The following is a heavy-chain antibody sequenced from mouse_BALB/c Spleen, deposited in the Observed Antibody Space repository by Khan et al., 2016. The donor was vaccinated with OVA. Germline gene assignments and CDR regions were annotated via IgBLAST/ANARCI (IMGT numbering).Heavy chain of an antibody. CDR1: GYSITSDYA. CDR2: ISSSGST. V-gene: IGHV3-2*02. Sequence: VQLKQSGPGLVKPSQSLSLTCTVTGYSITSDYAWNWIRQLPGNKLEWMGYISSSGSTNYNPALKSRISITRDTSKNQFFLLLNSVTTEDTATYNCARDGSRYNYAMDYWGQGTSVTVSS. CDR3: ARDGSRYNYAMDY. J-gene: IGHJ4*01. D-gene: IGHD2-3*01.